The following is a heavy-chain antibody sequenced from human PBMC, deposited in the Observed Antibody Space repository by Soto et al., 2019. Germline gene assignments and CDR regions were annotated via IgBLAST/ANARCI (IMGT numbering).Heavy chain of an antibody. D-gene: IGHD1-1*01. CDR1: GDSVSSDNYY. Sequence: QVQLQESGPGLVKPSETLSLTCTVSGDSVSSDNYYWSWIRQPPGKGLEWIGYIYYRGSTNYNPSLKSRVIISVDTSKNQFSLKLSSVTAADTAVYYCARGMDNNKVGWWGQGTLVTVSS. CDR2: IYYRGST. J-gene: IGHJ4*02. CDR3: ARGMDNNKVGW. V-gene: IGHV4-61*01.